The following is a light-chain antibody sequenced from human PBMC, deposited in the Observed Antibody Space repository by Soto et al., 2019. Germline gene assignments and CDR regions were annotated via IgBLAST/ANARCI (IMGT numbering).Light chain of an antibody. Sequence: DIQLTQSPSFLSASVGDRIIITCRASQAINNYLAWYQQKPGKAPNLLIYAAFTLQRGVPSRFSGSGSGAEFTLTISSLQPEDLATYYFQYLESYPLTFGGGTKVE. V-gene: IGKV1-9*01. CDR3: QYLESYPLT. J-gene: IGKJ4*01. CDR1: QAINNY. CDR2: AAF.